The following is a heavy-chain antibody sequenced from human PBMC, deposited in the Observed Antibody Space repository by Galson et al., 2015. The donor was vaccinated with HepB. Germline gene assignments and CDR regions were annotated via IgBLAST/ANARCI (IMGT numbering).Heavy chain of an antibody. CDR1: GYTLSSYS. J-gene: IGHJ5*02. D-gene: IGHD2-15*01. CDR3: ARGALVVVVDATQNNWFDP. CDR2: INPYNRNT. Sequence: SVKVSCKASGYTLSSYSITWVRQAPGQGLEWVGWINPYNRNTDYARQLQGRVTMTTDTSTSTAYMELKSLRSDDTAVYYCARGALVVVVDATQNNWFDPWGQGTLVTVSS. V-gene: IGHV1-18*01.